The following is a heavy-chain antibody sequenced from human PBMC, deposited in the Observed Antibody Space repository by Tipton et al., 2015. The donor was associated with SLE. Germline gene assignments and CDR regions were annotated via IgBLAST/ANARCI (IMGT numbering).Heavy chain of an antibody. Sequence: TLSLTCSVSGGSISSFYWSWIRQPPGKGLEWIGYAFYSGTTDSNPSLKSRVTLSIDTSKNHFSLRLTSVTAADTAIYFCARHVPSYCGGDCAHFDVWGQGPLVTVSS. D-gene: IGHD2-21*01. CDR1: GGSISSFY. CDR3: ARHVPSYCGGDCAHFDV. J-gene: IGHJ4*02. CDR2: AFYSGTT. V-gene: IGHV4-59*08.